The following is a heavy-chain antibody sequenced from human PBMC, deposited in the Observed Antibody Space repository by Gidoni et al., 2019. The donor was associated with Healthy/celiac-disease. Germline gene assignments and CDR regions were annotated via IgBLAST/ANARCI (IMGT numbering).Heavy chain of an antibody. V-gene: IGHV3-23*01. CDR2: ISGSGGST. J-gene: IGHJ4*02. CDR1: GFTFRRYA. D-gene: IGHD6-13*01. CDR3: AKDGASSSSWYVWDY. Sequence: EVQLLESGGGLVQPGGSLRLSCAASGFTFRRYAMSCVRQAPGKGLEWVSAISGSGGSTYYADSVKGRFTISRDNSKNTLYLQMNSLRAEDTAVYYCAKDGASSSSWYVWDYWGQGTLVTVSS.